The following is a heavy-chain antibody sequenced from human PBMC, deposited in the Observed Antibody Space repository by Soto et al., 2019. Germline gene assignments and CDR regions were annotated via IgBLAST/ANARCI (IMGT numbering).Heavy chain of an antibody. CDR2: ISYDGSNT. J-gene: IGHJ4*02. V-gene: IGHV3-30*18. CDR3: AKGGYYYDSSGYDC. D-gene: IGHD3-22*01. Sequence: QVQLVESGGGVVQPGRSLRLSCAASGFTFSSYGMHWVRQAPGKGLEWVAVISYDGSNTYYADSVKGRFTISRDNSKNPLYLQMNSLRAEDTAVYYCAKGGYYYDSSGYDCWGQGTLVTVSS. CDR1: GFTFSSYG.